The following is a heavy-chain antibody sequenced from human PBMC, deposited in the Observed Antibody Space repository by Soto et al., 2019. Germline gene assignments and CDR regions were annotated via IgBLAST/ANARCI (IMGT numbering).Heavy chain of an antibody. CDR1: GFTFDDYA. J-gene: IGHJ4*02. V-gene: IGHV3-9*01. CDR2: ISWNSGSI. Sequence: EVQLVESGGGLVQPGRSLRLSCAASGFTFDDYAMHWVRQAPGKGLEWVSGISWNSGSIGYADSVKGRFTISRDNAKNSLYLQMNSLRAEGTALYYCAKDIDGGDYVWGCFDYWGQGTLVTVSS. D-gene: IGHD3-16*01. CDR3: AKDIDGGDYVWGCFDY.